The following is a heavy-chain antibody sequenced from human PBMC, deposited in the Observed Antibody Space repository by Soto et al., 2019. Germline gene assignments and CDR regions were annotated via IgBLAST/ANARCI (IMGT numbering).Heavy chain of an antibody. CDR1: GFTFSSYS. CDR3: ARESFSGLSYLDY. CDR2: ISSSSSYI. D-gene: IGHD3-16*02. V-gene: IGHV3-21*01. J-gene: IGHJ4*02. Sequence: EVQLVESGGGLVKPGGSLRLSCAASGFTFSSYSMNWVRQAPGKGLEWVSSISSSSSYIYYADSVKGRFTISRDNAKNSLYLQMNSLRAEDTAVYYCARESFSGLSYLDYWGQGTLVTVSS.